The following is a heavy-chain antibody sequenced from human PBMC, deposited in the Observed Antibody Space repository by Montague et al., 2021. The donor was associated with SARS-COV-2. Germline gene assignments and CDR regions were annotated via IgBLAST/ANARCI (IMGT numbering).Heavy chain of an antibody. Sequence: SETLSLTGTVSGGSISSSSYYWGWIRQPPGKGLEWIGSIYYSGSAYYNPSLKSRVTISVDTSKDQFSLKLSSVTAADTAVYYCARHCVVRGVSAGWFDPWGQGTLVTVSS. V-gene: IGHV4-39*01. CDR2: IYYSGSA. CDR1: GGSISSSSYY. D-gene: IGHD3-10*01. CDR3: ARHCVVRGVSAGWFDP. J-gene: IGHJ5*02.